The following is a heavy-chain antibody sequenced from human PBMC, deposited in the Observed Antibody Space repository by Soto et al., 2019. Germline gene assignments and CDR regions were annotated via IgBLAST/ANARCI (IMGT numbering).Heavy chain of an antibody. CDR3: ARDRGAVTGDYFDY. CDR2: IDSGGDKK. V-gene: IGHV3-11*01. J-gene: IGHJ4*02. D-gene: IGHD6-19*01. Sequence: QVQLTESGGGLVKPRGSLRLSCAASGFTFSALYMSWIRQAPGKGLEWVSCIDSGGDKKIYAESVRGRFTISRDNAKNSLYLQMNSLRAEDTAVYYCARDRGAVTGDYFDYWGQGTLVTVSS. CDR1: GFTFSALY.